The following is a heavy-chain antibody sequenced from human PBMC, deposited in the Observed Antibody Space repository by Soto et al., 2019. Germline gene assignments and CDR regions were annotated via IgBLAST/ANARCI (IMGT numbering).Heavy chain of an antibody. CDR1: GGTFSSYA. V-gene: IGHV1-69*06. CDR2: IIPIFGTA. Sequence: QVQLVQSGAEVKKPGSSVKVSCKASGGTFSSYAISWVRQAPGQGLEWMGGIIPIFGTANYAQKFQGRVTITADKPPSQANWGLGSRSSEDTAVYSCASRGGYCSGGSCYRLDYWGQGTLVTVSS. CDR3: ASRGGYCSGGSCYRLDY. D-gene: IGHD2-15*01. J-gene: IGHJ4*02.